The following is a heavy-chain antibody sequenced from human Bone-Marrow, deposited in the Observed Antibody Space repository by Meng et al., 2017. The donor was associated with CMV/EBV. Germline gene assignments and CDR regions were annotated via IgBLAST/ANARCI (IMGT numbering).Heavy chain of an antibody. J-gene: IGHJ3*02. Sequence: ASVKVSCKASGYTFSGYSINWVRQAPGQGLEWMGWINPHSGGTNYAQKFQGRVTMTRDTSISTAYMELSRLRSDDTAVYYCASSSMVYATPIDAFDIWGQGTMVTVSS. CDR2: INPHSGGT. CDR3: ASSSMVYATPIDAFDI. D-gene: IGHD2-8*01. CDR1: GYTFSGYS. V-gene: IGHV1-2*02.